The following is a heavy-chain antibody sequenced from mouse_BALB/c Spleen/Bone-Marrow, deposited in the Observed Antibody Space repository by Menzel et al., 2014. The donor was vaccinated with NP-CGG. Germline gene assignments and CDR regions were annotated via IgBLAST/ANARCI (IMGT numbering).Heavy chain of an antibody. J-gene: IGHJ3*01. CDR2: INPDSSTI. CDR1: GFDFSRYW. V-gene: IGHV4-1*02. D-gene: IGHD1-2*01. Sequence: EVQVVESGGGLVQPGGSLKLSCAASGFDFSRYWMSWVRQAPGKGLEWIGEINPDSSTIYYTPSLKDKFIISRDNAKNTLYLQMSKVRSVDTALYYCASLHYYGFFAYWGQGTLVTVSA. CDR3: ASLHYYGFFAY.